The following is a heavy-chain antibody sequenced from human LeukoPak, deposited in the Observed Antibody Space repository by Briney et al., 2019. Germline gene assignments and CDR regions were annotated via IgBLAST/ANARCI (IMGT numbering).Heavy chain of an antibody. CDR1: GGSFSGYY. CDR2: INHSGST. Sequence: SETLSLTCAVYGGSFSGYYWSWIRQPPAKGLEWIGEINHSGSTNYNPSLKSRVTISVDTSKNQFSLKLSSVTAADTAVYYCARGPGTVLRYFDRLLYFDYWGQGTLATVSS. J-gene: IGHJ4*02. D-gene: IGHD3-9*01. CDR3: ARGPGTVLRYFDRLLYFDY. V-gene: IGHV4-34*01.